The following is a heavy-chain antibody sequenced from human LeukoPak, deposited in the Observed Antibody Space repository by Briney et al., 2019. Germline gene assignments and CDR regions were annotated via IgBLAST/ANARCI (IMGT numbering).Heavy chain of an antibody. Sequence: SVTVSCKASGYTFTSYAMNWVRQAPGQGLEWMGGIIPIFGTANYAQKFQGRVTITADESTSTAYMELSSLRSEDSAVYYCAIARTQYSSGWYFDYWGQGTLVTVSS. CDR3: AIARTQYSSGWYFDY. CDR1: GYTFTSYA. J-gene: IGHJ4*02. D-gene: IGHD6-19*01. CDR2: IIPIFGTA. V-gene: IGHV1-69*13.